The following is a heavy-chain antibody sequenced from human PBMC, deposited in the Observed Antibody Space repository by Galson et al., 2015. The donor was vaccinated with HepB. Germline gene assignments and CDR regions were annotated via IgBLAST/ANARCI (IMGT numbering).Heavy chain of an antibody. V-gene: IGHV3-15*01. CDR2: IKSKTDGETT. D-gene: IGHD2-8*02. CDR3: TTDVYYSTYWSWLDP. J-gene: IGHJ5*02. CDR1: GFPFNNAW. Sequence: SLRLSCAASGFPFNNAWMTWVRQAPGRGLEWVGRIKSKTDGETTDYAAPVKGRFTISRDDSKNSLYLQMNSLKPEDTAVYYCTTDVYYSTYWSWLDPWGQGTLVIVSS.